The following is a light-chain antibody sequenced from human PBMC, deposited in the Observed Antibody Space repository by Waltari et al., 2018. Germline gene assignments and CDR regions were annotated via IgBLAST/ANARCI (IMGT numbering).Light chain of an antibody. CDR2: DAS. CDR1: QCVSSN. CDR3: QQYNRWPPIT. Sequence: VVLTQSPATLSVSPGESAIISCRASQCVSSNLAWYQQKPGQAPRLLIYDASTRATSIPAKFRGSGSGTEFTLTINSLQSEDSATYYCQQYNRWPPITFGQGTRLEIK. V-gene: IGKV3-15*01. J-gene: IGKJ5*01.